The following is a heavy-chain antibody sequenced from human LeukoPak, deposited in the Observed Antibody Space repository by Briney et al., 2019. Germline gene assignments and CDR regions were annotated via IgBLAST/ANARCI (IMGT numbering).Heavy chain of an antibody. D-gene: IGHD6-19*01. CDR2: ITSSSSHI. Sequence: GGSLRLSCAASGFNFDSYSMNWVRQAPGKGLEWVSSITSSSSHIFYADSVKGRFTISRDNAKNSLYLQMNRLRVEDTAVYYCAREMVAVAARSDYWGQRTLVTVSS. CDR1: GFNFDSYS. J-gene: IGHJ4*02. V-gene: IGHV3-21*01. CDR3: AREMVAVAARSDY.